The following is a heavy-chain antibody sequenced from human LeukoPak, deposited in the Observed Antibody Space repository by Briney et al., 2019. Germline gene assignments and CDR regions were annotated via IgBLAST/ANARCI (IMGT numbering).Heavy chain of an antibody. D-gene: IGHD6-19*01. Sequence: PSETLSLICAVYGGSFSGYYWSWIRQPPGKGLEWIGEINHSGSTNYNPSLKSRVTISVDTSKNQFSLKLSSVTAADTAVYYCAAGYSSGWDLNYFDYWGQGTLVTVSS. V-gene: IGHV4-34*01. CDR1: GGSFSGYY. CDR3: AAGYSSGWDLNYFDY. J-gene: IGHJ4*02. CDR2: INHSGST.